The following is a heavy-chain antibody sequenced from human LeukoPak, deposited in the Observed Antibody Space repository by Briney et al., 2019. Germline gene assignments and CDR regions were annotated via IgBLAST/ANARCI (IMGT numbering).Heavy chain of an antibody. Sequence: SETLSLTCAVYGGSFSGYYWSWIRQPPGKGLEWIGEINHSGSTNYNPSLKSRVTISVDMSKNQFSLKLSSVTAADTAVYYCARIGALFRYYYDSSGYSRPFDPWGQGTLVTVSS. J-gene: IGHJ5*02. D-gene: IGHD3-22*01. V-gene: IGHV4-34*01. CDR2: INHSGST. CDR3: ARIGALFRYYYDSSGYSRPFDP. CDR1: GGSFSGYY.